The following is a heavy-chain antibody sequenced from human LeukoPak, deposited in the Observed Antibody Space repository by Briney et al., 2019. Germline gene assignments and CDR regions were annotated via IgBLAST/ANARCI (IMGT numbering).Heavy chain of an antibody. CDR3: ARKPIVSSSWYYFDY. D-gene: IGHD6-13*01. CDR1: GYSISSGYY. Sequence: SETLSLTCTVSGYSISSGYYWGWIRQTPGKGLEWIGNIYYSGSTYYSPSLKSRVTISVDRSKNQFSLNLTSVTAADTAVYYCARKPIVSSSWYYFDYWGQGTLVTVSS. J-gene: IGHJ4*02. CDR2: IYYSGST. V-gene: IGHV4-38-2*02.